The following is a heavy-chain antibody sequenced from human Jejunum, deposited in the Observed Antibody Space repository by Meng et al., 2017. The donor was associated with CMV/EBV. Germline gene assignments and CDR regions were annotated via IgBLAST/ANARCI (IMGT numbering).Heavy chain of an antibody. D-gene: IGHD1-1*01. CDR3: ARNYPKNCAPINCPGAYDV. Sequence: YGTKWMRRDRREAGEGMGWVGNKNEDRSVVYHREYVKSRFTMTRDNTKTSVYLQMNSLRVEDTAVYYCARNYPKNCAPINCPGAYDVWGQGTVVTVSS. CDR2: KNEDRSVV. J-gene: IGHJ3*01. V-gene: IGHV3-7*01. CDR1: YGTKW.